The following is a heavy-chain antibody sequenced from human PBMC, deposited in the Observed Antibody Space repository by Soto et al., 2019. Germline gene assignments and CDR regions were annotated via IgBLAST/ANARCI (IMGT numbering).Heavy chain of an antibody. V-gene: IGHV4-59*01. J-gene: IGHJ4*02. CDR2: IYYSGST. D-gene: IGHD6-6*01. Sequence: SETLSLTCTVSGGSISSYYWSWIRQPPGKGLEWIGYIYYSGSTNYNPSIKSRVTISVDTSKNQFSLKLSSVTAADTAVYYCARVGGYSSSGSSHFDYWGQGTLVTVSS. CDR3: ARVGGYSSSGSSHFDY. CDR1: GGSISSYY.